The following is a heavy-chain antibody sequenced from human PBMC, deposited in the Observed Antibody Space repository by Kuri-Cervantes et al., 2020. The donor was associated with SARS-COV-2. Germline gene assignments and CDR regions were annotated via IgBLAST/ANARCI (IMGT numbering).Heavy chain of an antibody. CDR3: ARKTYYYDSSGYYFEAFDI. CDR1: GGSISSYY. J-gene: IGHJ3*02. D-gene: IGHD3-22*01. CDR2: IYYSGST. Sequence: GSLRLSCTVSGGSISSYYWSWIRQPPGKGLEWIGYIYYSGSTNYNPSLKSRVTISVDTSKNQFSLKLSSVTAADTAVYYCARKTYYYDSSGYYFEAFDIWGQGTMVTVSS. V-gene: IGHV4-59*01.